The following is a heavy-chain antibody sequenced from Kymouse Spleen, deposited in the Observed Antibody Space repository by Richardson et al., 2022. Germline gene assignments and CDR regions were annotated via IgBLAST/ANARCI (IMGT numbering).Heavy chain of an antibody. V-gene: IGHV4-39*01. CDR3: ARHSGYNWNYEDYYGMDV. D-gene: IGHD1-7*01. CDR1: GGSISSSSYY. J-gene: IGHJ6*02. CDR2: IYYSGST. Sequence: QLQLQESGPGLVKPSETLSLTCTVSGGSISSSSYYWGWIRQPPGKGLEWIGSIYYSGSTYYNPSLKSRVTISVDTSKNQFSLKLSSVTAADTAVYYCARHSGYNWNYEDYYGMDVWGQGTTVTVSS.